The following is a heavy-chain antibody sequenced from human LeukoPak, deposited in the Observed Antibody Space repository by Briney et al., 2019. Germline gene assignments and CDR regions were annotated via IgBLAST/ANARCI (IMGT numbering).Heavy chain of an antibody. CDR2: IYYSGST. J-gene: IGHJ4*02. Sequence: SETLSLTCSVSGGSISNYYWSWIRQPPGKGLEWIGYIYYSGSTKYSPSLKSRVTLSVDTSKNQFSLKLSSVTAADTAVYYCARGGPEGRLKYLDYWGQGALVTVSS. CDR3: ARGGPEGRLKYLDY. CDR1: GGSISNYY. V-gene: IGHV4-59*01. D-gene: IGHD1-14*01.